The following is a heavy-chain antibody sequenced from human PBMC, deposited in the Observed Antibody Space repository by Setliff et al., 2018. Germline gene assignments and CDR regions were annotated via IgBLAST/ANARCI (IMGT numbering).Heavy chain of an antibody. D-gene: IGHD3-9*01. J-gene: IGHJ4*01. CDR1: GASITSGSYY. CDR3: ARERYFDWFFED. CDR2: LHTSGTT. V-gene: IGHV4-61*02. Sequence: SETLSLTCTVSGASITSGSYYWSWIRQPAGEGLEWIGRLHTSGTTDYNPSFKSRVTISRDTSTNQFSLKLGSVTAADTAVYYCARERYFDWFFEDWGHGTLVTVSS.